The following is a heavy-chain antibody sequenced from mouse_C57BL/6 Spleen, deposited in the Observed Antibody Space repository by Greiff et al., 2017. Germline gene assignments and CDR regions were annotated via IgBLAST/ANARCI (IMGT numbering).Heavy chain of an antibody. J-gene: IGHJ1*03. CDR3: ARRGLGRWYFEV. Sequence: VQLQQPGAELVKPGASVKMSCKASGYTFTSYWITWVKQRPGQGLEWIGDIYPGSGSTNYNEKFKSKATLTVDTSSSTAYMQLSSLTAEDSAVYYCARRGLGRWYFEVWGTGTTVTVSS. V-gene: IGHV1-55*01. CDR1: GYTFTSYW. D-gene: IGHD4-1*01. CDR2: IYPGSGST.